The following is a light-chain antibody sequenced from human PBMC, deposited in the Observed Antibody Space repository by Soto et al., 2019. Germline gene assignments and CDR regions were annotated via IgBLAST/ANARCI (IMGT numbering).Light chain of an antibody. J-gene: IGKJ2*01. CDR1: QRISNN. CDR2: AAS. Sequence: IVMTQSPATLSVFPGERATLSCMASQRISNNWDWLQQKPGQAPRLLIYAASTRATGVPARFSGSGSGTDFTRTISSLQPEDFAVYYCHQYNNWPPMHTFGQGTKLEIK. V-gene: IGKV3-15*01. CDR3: HQYNNWPPMHT.